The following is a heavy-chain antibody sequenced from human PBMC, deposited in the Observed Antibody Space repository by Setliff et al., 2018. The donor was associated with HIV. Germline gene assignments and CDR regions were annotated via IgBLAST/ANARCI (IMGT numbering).Heavy chain of an antibody. CDR3: AREVTSFEAFDL. Sequence: GGSLRLSCAPSGFTFGSYAMSWVRQAPGKGLEWVSVISGSGDYSNYADSVRGRFTISRDNAKNSLYLQMSSLRAEDTAVYYCAREVTSFEAFDLWGQGTMVTVSS. CDR2: ISGSGDYS. CDR1: GFTFGSYA. V-gene: IGHV3-23*01. J-gene: IGHJ3*01. D-gene: IGHD2-21*02.